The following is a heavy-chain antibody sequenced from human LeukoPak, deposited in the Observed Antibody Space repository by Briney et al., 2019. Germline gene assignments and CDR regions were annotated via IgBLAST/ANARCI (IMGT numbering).Heavy chain of an antibody. CDR3: ARVSVPAAKNWFDP. Sequence: GGSLRLPCAASGFTFSSYSMNWVRQAPGKGLGWVSSISSSSSYIYYADSVKGRFTISRDNAKNSLYLQMNSLRAEDTAVYYCARVSVPAAKNWFDPWGQGTLVTVSS. J-gene: IGHJ5*02. CDR1: GFTFSSYS. CDR2: ISSSSSYI. V-gene: IGHV3-21*01. D-gene: IGHD2-2*01.